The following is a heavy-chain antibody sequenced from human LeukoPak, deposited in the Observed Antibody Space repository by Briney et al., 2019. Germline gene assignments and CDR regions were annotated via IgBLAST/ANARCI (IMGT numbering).Heavy chain of an antibody. CDR3: ASIKRYGSGDY. J-gene: IGHJ4*02. Sequence: PGGSLRLSCAASGFIVSNYYMTWVRQAPGKGLEWVSLIYSGGSKYYADSVKGRFTISRDDSKNTLYLQMSSLRAEDTAVYYCASIKRYGSGDYWGQGTLVTVSS. D-gene: IGHD3-10*01. V-gene: IGHV3-53*01. CDR2: IYSGGSK. CDR1: GFIVSNYY.